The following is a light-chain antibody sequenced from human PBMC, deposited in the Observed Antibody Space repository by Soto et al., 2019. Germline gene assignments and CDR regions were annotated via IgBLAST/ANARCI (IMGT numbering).Light chain of an antibody. V-gene: IGKV1-27*01. CDR3: QKYNSAPRT. CDR2: AAA. CDR1: QGINNY. Sequence: DIQMTQSPSSLSASVGDRVIITCRASQGINNYLAWYQQKPGKVPKLLIYAAATLRSGVPSRFSGSGSGTDFTLTISSLQPEDVATYFCQKYNSAPRTFGQGTKVDIK. J-gene: IGKJ1*01.